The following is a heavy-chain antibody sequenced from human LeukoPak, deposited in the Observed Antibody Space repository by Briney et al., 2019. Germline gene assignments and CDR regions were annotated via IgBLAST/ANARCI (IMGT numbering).Heavy chain of an antibody. Sequence: PSETLSLTCTVSGASISSYYWTWIRQPPGKGLEWIGFTSFSGSTNYNPSLKSRVTISVDTSRNQFSLRLNAMTAADTAVYYCARRNYEILTGFYGGGTYNYYYTDVWGKGTTVIVSS. V-gene: IGHV4-59*08. CDR2: TSFSGST. J-gene: IGHJ6*03. CDR1: GASISSYY. CDR3: ARRNYEILTGFYGGGTYNYYYTDV. D-gene: IGHD3-9*01.